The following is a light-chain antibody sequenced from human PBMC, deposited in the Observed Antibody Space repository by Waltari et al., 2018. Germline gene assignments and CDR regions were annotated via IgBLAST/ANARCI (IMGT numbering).Light chain of an antibody. CDR1: QSVGRY. V-gene: IGKV3-20*01. J-gene: IGKJ1*01. CDR2: HAS. CDR3: QKYESLPAT. Sequence: EIVLTQSPGTLSLSPGERATLSCRASQSVGRYLVWYQQKPGQAPRLLIYHASIRATGIPDRFSGSVSGTDFSLTISRLEPEDFAVYYCQKYESLPATFGQGTKVEI.